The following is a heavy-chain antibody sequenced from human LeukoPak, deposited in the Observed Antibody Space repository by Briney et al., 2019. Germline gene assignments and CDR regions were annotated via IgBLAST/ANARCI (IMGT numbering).Heavy chain of an antibody. J-gene: IGHJ6*03. CDR3: AFSRYYLQGSYYYMDV. D-gene: IGHD2/OR15-2a*01. Sequence: ASVKASCKASGYTFTDYYMHWVRQAPGQGLEWMGWINPNSGGTNYAQKFQGRVTMTRDTSISTAYMELSRLRSDDTAVYYCAFSRYYLQGSYYYMDVWGKGTTVTVSS. V-gene: IGHV1-2*02. CDR2: INPNSGGT. CDR1: GYTFTDYY.